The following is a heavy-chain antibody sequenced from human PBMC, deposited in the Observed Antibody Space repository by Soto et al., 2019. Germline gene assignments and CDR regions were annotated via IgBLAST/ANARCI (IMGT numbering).Heavy chain of an antibody. CDR2: ISGSGCST. V-gene: IGHV3-23*01. CDR3: VREGRGSFDF. CDR1: GFTFSSYA. Sequence: GWSLRLSCAASGFTFSSYAMSWVRQAPGKGLEWVSAISGSGCSTYYADSVKGRFTISRDNSKNTLSLQMSSLTADDTAIYYCVREGRGSFDFWGQGTTVTVSS. J-gene: IGHJ6*02. D-gene: IGHD3-9*01.